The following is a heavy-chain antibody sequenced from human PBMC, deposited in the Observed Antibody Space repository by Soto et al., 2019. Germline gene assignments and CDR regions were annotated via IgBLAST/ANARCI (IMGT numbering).Heavy chain of an antibody. CDR3: ARGNYYYDSSG. J-gene: IGHJ4*02. CDR1: GGSISSYY. CDR2: IYYSGST. Sequence: LSLTCTVSGGSISSYYWSWIRQPPGKGLEWIGYIYYSGSTNYNPSLKSRVTISVDTSKNQFSLKLSSVTAADTAVYYCARGNYYYDSSGWGQGTLVTVSS. D-gene: IGHD3-22*01. V-gene: IGHV4-59*01.